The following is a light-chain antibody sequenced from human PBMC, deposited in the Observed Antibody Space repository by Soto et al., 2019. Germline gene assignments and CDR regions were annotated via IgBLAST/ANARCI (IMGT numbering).Light chain of an antibody. J-gene: IGKJ4*01. CDR2: DAY. CDR3: QQYESYSPLT. Sequence: DIQMTQSPSILSASVGDRVTITCRASQSIRSWLAWYQQKPGKAPKLLIYDAYSLESGVPSRFSGRRSGTEFTLTIAGLQPEDFATYYCQQYESYSPLTFGGGTKVVIK. V-gene: IGKV1-5*01. CDR1: QSIRSW.